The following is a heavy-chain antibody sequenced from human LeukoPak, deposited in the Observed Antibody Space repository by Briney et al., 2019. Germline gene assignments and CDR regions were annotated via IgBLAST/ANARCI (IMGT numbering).Heavy chain of an antibody. V-gene: IGHV3-48*04. CDR2: ISSSSSTI. CDR1: GFSFSSYS. D-gene: IGHD6-19*01. CDR3: ARGRQWRDYYYYYIDV. Sequence: PGGSLRLSCAPSGFSFSSYSMNWVRQAPGKGLEWVSYISSSSSTIYNADSVKGQFTITRDNAKTSLYLQMNSLRAEDRAVLYCARGRQWRDYYYYYIDVWGKGTTVTVSS. J-gene: IGHJ6*03.